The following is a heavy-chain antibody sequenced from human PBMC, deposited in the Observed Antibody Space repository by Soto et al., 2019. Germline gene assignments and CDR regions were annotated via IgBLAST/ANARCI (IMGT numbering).Heavy chain of an antibody. J-gene: IGHJ6*02. V-gene: IGHV3-53*01. D-gene: IGHD6-13*01. Sequence: GGSLRLSCAASGFTVSSTYMTWVRQAPGKGLEWVSVIYGGLTTSYADSVKGRFTVSRDNSKNTVFLQMNSLRGEDTAVYYCARDRIEAAGTPRFNYYYGMDVWGQGTTVTVS. CDR3: ARDRIEAAGTPRFNYYYGMDV. CDR2: IYGGLTT. CDR1: GFTVSSTY.